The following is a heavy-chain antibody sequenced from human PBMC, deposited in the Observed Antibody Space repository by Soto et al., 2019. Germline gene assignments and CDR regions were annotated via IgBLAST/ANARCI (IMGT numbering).Heavy chain of an antibody. CDR2: INHSGST. CDR3: ARGHQRRYDFWSGYYGGGWFDP. CDR1: GGSFSGYY. D-gene: IGHD3-3*01. J-gene: IGHJ5*02. Sequence: QVQLQQWGAGLLKPSETLSLTCAVYGGSFSGYYWSWIRQPPGKGLEWIGEINHSGSTNYNPSLKSRVTISVDTSKSQFSLKLSSVTAADTAVYYCARGHQRRYDFWSGYYGGGWFDPWGQGTLVTVSS. V-gene: IGHV4-34*01.